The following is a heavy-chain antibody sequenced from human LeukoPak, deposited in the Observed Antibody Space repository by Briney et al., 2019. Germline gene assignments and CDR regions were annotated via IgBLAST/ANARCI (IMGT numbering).Heavy chain of an antibody. CDR1: GGSVSGYY. D-gene: IGHD3-22*01. CDR2: VYYSGST. Sequence: SETLSLTCVVSGGSVSGYYWGWIRQPPGRGLEWIGYVYYSGSTNYNPSFKSRITISVDTSRNQFSLQLSSVTAADTAVYYCARAYYDSSGYLNWGQGTLVTVSS. CDR3: ARAYYDSSGYLN. V-gene: IGHV4-59*02. J-gene: IGHJ4*02.